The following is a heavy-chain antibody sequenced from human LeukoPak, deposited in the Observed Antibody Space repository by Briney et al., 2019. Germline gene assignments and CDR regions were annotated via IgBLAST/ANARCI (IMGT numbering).Heavy chain of an antibody. CDR3: ARDFSPVITPSFDY. CDR2: IYYSGST. D-gene: IGHD3-22*01. Sequence: SETLSLTCTVSGGSISSSSYYWGWIRQPPGKGLEWIGSIYYSGSTYYNPSLKSRVTISVDTSKNQFSLKLSSVTAADTAVYYCARDFSPVITPSFDYWGQGTLVTVSS. V-gene: IGHV4-39*02. J-gene: IGHJ4*02. CDR1: GGSISSSSYY.